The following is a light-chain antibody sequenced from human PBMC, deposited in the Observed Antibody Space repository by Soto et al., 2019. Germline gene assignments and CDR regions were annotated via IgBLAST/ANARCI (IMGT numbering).Light chain of an antibody. CDR3: GAWDSSLSNCV. CDR2: DNN. CDR1: SANVGRNF. V-gene: IGLV1-51*01. Sequence: QSVLTQPPSVSAAPGQKVTISCSGSSANVGRNFVSRYQQLPGMAPKVVSFDNNKRPSWIPDRFSGSKSGTSATLVITGLQTGAEADYYCGAWDSSLSNCVFGTGTKLTVL. J-gene: IGLJ1*01.